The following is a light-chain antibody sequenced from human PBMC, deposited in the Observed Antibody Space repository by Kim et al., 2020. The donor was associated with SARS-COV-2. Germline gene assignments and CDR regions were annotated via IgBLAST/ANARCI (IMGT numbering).Light chain of an antibody. CDR1: QSVTNNF. J-gene: IGKJ1*01. Sequence: EIVLTQSPDTLSLSPGERATLSCRATQSVTNNFLAWYQQKRGQAPILLIYGASRRATGIQDRFSGSGSGKDFTLTISRLKPKNFEVYYYQQDSRTHQTFGQGTKVDIK. V-gene: IGKV3-20*01. CDR3: QQDSRTHQT. CDR2: GAS.